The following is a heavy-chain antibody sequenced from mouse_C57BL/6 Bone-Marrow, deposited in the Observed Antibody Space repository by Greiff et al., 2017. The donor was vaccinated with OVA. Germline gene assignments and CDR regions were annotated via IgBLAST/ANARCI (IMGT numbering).Heavy chain of an antibody. CDR3: ARYYGNYLDD. Sequence: QVQLQQPGAELVMPGASVKLSCKASGYTFTSYWMHWVKQRPGQGLEWIGEIDPSDSYTNYNQKFKGKSTLTVDKSSSTAYMQLSSLTSEDSAVYYCARYYGNYLDDWGQGTTLTVSS. V-gene: IGHV1-69*01. J-gene: IGHJ2*01. CDR2: IDPSDSYT. CDR1: GYTFTSYW. D-gene: IGHD2-1*01.